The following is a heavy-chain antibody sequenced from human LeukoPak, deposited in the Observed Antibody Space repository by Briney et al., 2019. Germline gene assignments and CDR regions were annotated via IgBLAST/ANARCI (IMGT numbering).Heavy chain of an antibody. CDR1: GGAFISSTYY. Sequence: PSETLSLTCSVSGGAFISSTYYWVWIRQPPGKGLEWIASIYHSGTTYYNPSLNSRVTILADTSKNQFSLKVTSVTAADTAVYYCARAGHWGSDHFESSGYSDAFDMWGQGTLVTVSS. J-gene: IGHJ3*02. CDR3: ARAGHWGSDHFESSGYSDAFDM. V-gene: IGHV4-39*07. D-gene: IGHD3-22*01. CDR2: IYHSGTT.